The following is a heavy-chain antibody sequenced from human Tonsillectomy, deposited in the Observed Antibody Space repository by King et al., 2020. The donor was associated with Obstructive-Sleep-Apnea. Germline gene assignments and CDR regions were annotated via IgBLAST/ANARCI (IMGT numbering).Heavy chain of an antibody. Sequence: VQLQESGPGLVKPSGTLSLTCAVSGGSISSSNWWTWVRQPPGKGLEWIGEIFHSGSTNYNPSLESRVTISVDQSKNQFSLKLTSLTAADTAVYFCARANRDPGRGSPFWGQGTLVTVSS. CDR2: IFHSGST. CDR3: ARANRDPGRGSPF. V-gene: IGHV4-4*02. CDR1: GGSISSSNW. J-gene: IGHJ4*02. D-gene: IGHD1-14*01.